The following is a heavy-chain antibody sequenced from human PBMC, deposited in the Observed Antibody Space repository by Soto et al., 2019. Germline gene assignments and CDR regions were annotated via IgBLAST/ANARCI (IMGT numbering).Heavy chain of an antibody. J-gene: IGHJ4*02. CDR2: RYYSGNT. CDR3: ARGGYDTSGQTFICWGPDC. V-gene: IGHV4-30-4*01. Sequence: HVQLQESGPGPVTPSQTLSLSCTVSGVSITSGSYYWTWVRQSPGKGLEWIGYRYYSGNTYYNPSLNGRATISVDTSNNQFSLKLTSVTAADTAVYYCARGGYDTSGQTFICWGPDCWGQGTLVTVSS. D-gene: IGHD3-22*01. CDR1: GVSITSGSYY.